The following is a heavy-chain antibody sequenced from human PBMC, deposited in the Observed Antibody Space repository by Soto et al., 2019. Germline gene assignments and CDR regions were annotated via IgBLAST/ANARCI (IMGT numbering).Heavy chain of an antibody. Sequence: SETLSLTCTVSGGSISSSSYYWGWIRQPPGKGLEWIGSIYYSGSTYYNTSLKSRVTISVDTSKNQFSLKLSSVTAADTAVYYCARARPRYGMDVWGQGTTVTVS. J-gene: IGHJ6*02. CDR2: IYYSGST. CDR3: ARARPRYGMDV. CDR1: GGSISSSSYY. V-gene: IGHV4-39*01.